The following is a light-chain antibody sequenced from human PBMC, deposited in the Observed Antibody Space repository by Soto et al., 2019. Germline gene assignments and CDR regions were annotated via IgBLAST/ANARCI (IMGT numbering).Light chain of an antibody. CDR1: QSVSSN. J-gene: IGKJ4*01. V-gene: IGKV3-15*01. Sequence: IVMTQSPATLSVSPGERATLSCRASQSVSSNLAWYQQKPGQAPRVLIYGASTRASGIPASFSGSGSGTEFTLTISSLQSEDFAVYYCQQYNDWPLTFGGGTKVEIK. CDR2: GAS. CDR3: QQYNDWPLT.